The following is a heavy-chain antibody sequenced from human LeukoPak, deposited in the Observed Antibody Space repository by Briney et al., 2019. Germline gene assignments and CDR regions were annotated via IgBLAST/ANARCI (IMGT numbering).Heavy chain of an antibody. CDR2: IVVGSGNT. CDR3: AADLPGGAMFDP. V-gene: IGHV1-58*02. D-gene: IGHD3-16*01. J-gene: IGHJ5*02. CDR1: GFTFISST. Sequence: TSVKVSCKASGFTFISSTIQWVRQARGQRLEWMGWIVVGSGNTNYAQNFQERVTITRDMSTSTAYMELSSLRSEDTAVYYCAADLPGGAMFDPWGQGALVTVSS.